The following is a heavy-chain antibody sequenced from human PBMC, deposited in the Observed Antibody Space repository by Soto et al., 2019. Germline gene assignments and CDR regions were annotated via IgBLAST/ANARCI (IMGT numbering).Heavy chain of an antibody. CDR3: ASNDIVVVVAATFHSAFDI. J-gene: IGHJ3*02. D-gene: IGHD2-15*01. CDR1: GFTFSSYA. V-gene: IGHV3-23*01. Sequence: GGSLRLSCAASGFTFSSYAMSWVRQAPGKGLEWVSAISGSGGSTYYAESVKGRFTISRDNSKNTLYLQMNSLRAEDTAVYYCASNDIVVVVAATFHSAFDIWGQGTMVTVSS. CDR2: ISGSGGST.